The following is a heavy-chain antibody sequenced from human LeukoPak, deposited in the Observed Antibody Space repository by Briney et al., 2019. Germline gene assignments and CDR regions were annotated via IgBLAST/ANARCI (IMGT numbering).Heavy chain of an antibody. Sequence: GGSLRLSCAASGFTFSSYWMHWVRQAPGKGLVWVSRINTDGSSSSYADSVKGRFTIPRDNAKNTLYLQMNSLRAEDTAVYYCARVRTTYSYGYDYWGQGTLVTVSS. V-gene: IGHV3-74*01. CDR1: GFTFSSYW. CDR2: INTDGSSS. J-gene: IGHJ4*02. D-gene: IGHD5-18*01. CDR3: ARVRTTYSYGYDY.